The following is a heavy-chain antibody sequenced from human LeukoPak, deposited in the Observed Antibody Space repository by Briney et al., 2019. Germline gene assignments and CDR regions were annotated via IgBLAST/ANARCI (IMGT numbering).Heavy chain of an antibody. V-gene: IGHV4-31*03. J-gene: IGHJ4*02. CDR2: IFYSATT. CDR1: GGSISSVTNF. Sequence: TLSLTCTVSGGSISSVTNFWSWIRQHPGKGLEWIGYIFYSATTNYNPSLKSRVTVSVDTSKNQFSLRLSSVTAADTAVYYCARVSDTDMFFFDYWGQGSLVTVSS. CDR3: ARVSDTDMFFFDY. D-gene: IGHD5-18*01.